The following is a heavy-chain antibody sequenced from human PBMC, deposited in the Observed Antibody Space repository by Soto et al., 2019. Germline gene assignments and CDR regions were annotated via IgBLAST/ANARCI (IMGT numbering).Heavy chain of an antibody. CDR2: ISYDGSNK. Sequence: GGSLRLSCAASGFTFSSYGMHWVRQAPGKGLEWVAVISYDGSNKYYADSVKGRFTISRDNSKNTLYLQMNSLRAEDTAVYYCAKDSRGLLSVYYYYGMDVWGQGTTVTVSS. V-gene: IGHV3-30*18. J-gene: IGHJ6*02. CDR3: AKDSRGLLSVYYYYGMDV. D-gene: IGHD1-26*01. CDR1: GFTFSSYG.